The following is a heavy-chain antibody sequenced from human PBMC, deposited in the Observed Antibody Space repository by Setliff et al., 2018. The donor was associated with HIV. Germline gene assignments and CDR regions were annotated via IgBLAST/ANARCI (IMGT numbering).Heavy chain of an antibody. V-gene: IGHV4-34*01. CDR2: INHSGNT. CDR1: GGSFSNYY. CDR3: ARGTYGSGSPIGV. Sequence: SETLSLTCAVYGGSFSNYYWTWIRQPPGKGLEWIGEINHSGNTNYKESLKSRVTISIDTSKNSLYLQINSLRAEDTAVYYCARGTYGSGSPIGVWGKGTTVTVSS. D-gene: IGHD3-10*01. J-gene: IGHJ6*04.